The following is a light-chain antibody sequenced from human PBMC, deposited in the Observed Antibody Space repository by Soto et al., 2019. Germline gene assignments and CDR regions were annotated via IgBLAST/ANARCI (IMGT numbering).Light chain of an antibody. V-gene: IGLV1-40*01. CDR3: QPYDNSLSGYV. J-gene: IGLJ1*01. CDR1: SSNIGAPYD. Sequence: QSVLTQPPSVSGAPGQRVTISCTGSSSNIGAPYDVHWYQQLPGRAPKLLIYGNYNRPSGVPDRFSGSKSGTSASLAITGLQSEDEADYYCQPYDNSLSGYVFGTGTKLTVL. CDR2: GNY.